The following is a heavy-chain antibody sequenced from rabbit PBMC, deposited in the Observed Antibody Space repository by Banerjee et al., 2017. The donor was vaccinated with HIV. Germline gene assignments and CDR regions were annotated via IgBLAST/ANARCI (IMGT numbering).Heavy chain of an antibody. CDR3: ARDLAGVIGWNFGL. CDR2: IYSGSSGST. V-gene: IGHV1S40*01. D-gene: IGHD4-1*01. CDR1: GFTLSSYW. J-gene: IGHJ6*01. Sequence: QSLEESGGDLVQPEGSLTLTCKASGFTLSSYWMWWVRQAPGKGLEWIACIYSGSSGSTYYASRAKGRFTISKTSSTTVTLEMTSLTAADTATYFCARDLAGVIGWNFGLWGPGTLVTV.